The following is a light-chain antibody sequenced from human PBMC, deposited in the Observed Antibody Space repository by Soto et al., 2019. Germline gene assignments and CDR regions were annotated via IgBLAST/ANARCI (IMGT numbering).Light chain of an antibody. CDR1: HSVGVY. CDR2: DAT. CDR3: QQRDIWPPLT. Sequence: VLTQSPATLSLSPGERATRFCKASHSVGVYMGWFQQKPGQAPRVLIYDATNRAGGVPARFSGSGSGTDFTLTISSLEAADSAVYYCQQRDIWPPLTFGGGTKLEIK. J-gene: IGKJ4*01. V-gene: IGKV3-11*01.